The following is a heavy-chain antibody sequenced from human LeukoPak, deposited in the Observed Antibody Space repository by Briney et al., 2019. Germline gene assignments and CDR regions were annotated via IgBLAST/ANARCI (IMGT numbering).Heavy chain of an antibody. D-gene: IGHD2-2*01. V-gene: IGHV3-21*01. CDR1: GLTFSIYN. J-gene: IGHJ4*02. CDR2: ISSSSSYI. CDR3: AQCFGTSCFDFDY. Sequence: GGSLRLSCAASGLTFSIYNMHWVRQAPGKGLEWVSSISSSSSYIYYADSVKGRFTISRDNDKNSLYLQMNSLRAEDTAVYYCAQCFGTSCFDFDYWGQRNPVTVSS.